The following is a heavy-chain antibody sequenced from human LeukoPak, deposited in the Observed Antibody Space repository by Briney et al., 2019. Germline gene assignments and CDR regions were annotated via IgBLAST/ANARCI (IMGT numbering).Heavy chain of an antibody. CDR3: ARDQGGR. J-gene: IGHJ4*02. Sequence: PSETLSLTCAVYGGSFSDYSWTWIRQPPGKGLEWIGEINHSGSTNYNPSLKSRVTMSAATSKNQFSLKLTSVTAADTAVYYCARDQGGRWAQGTLVTVSS. CDR2: INHSGST. D-gene: IGHD1-26*01. V-gene: IGHV4-34*01. CDR1: GGSFSDYS.